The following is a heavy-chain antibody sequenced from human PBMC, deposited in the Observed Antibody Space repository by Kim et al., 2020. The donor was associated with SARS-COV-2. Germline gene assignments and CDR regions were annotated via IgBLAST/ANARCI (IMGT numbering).Heavy chain of an antibody. J-gene: IGHJ3*02. V-gene: IGHV4-31*03. Sequence: SETLSLTCTVSGGSISSGGYYWSWIRQHPGKGLEWIGYIYYSGSTNYNPSLKSRVTISVDTSKNQFSLKLSSVTAADTAVYYCARVAGHYYYGSGSYHDAFDIWGQGTMVTVSS. D-gene: IGHD3-10*01. CDR3: ARVAGHYYYGSGSYHDAFDI. CDR2: IYYSGST. CDR1: GGSISSGGYY.